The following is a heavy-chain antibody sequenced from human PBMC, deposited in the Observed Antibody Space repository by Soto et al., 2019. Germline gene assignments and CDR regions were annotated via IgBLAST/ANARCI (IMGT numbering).Heavy chain of an antibody. D-gene: IGHD3-22*01. CDR2: ISGSGGTS. CDR1: GFTFSSYA. V-gene: IGHV3-23*01. Sequence: GGSLRLSCAAFGFTFSSYAMSWVRQAPGKGLEWVSSISGSGGTSYYADSVKGRFTLSRDNSKNTLYLQMNSLRAEDTAVYYCAKGGYYYDTSGPTFEYWGQGTLVTVSS. J-gene: IGHJ4*02. CDR3: AKGGYYYDTSGPTFEY.